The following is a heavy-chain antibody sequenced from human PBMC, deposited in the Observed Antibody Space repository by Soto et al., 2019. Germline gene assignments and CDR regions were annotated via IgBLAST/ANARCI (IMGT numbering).Heavy chain of an antibody. J-gene: IGHJ4*02. D-gene: IGHD2-2*01. CDR3: AKDRGDSGRYCSSTSCLEWLPVGY. Sequence: QVQLVESGGGVVQPGRSLRLSCAASGFTFSSYGMHWVRQAPGKGLEWVAVISYDGSNKYYADSVKGRFTISRDNSKNTLYLQMNSLRAEDTAVYYCAKDRGDSGRYCSSTSCLEWLPVGYWGQGTLVTVSS. CDR2: ISYDGSNK. V-gene: IGHV3-30*18. CDR1: GFTFSSYG.